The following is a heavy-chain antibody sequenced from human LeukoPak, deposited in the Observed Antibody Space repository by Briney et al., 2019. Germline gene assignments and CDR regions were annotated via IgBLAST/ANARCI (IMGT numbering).Heavy chain of an antibody. J-gene: IGHJ4*02. CDR3: ARDLTGTGDY. D-gene: IGHD2-8*02. CDR1: GFTFSSYV. CDR2: ISSDGSNE. V-gene: IGHV3-30-3*01. Sequence: GGSLRLSCAASGFTFSSYVMHWVRQAPGKGLEWVAVISSDGSNEYYADSVRGRFTISRGSSKTTLYLQMNSLRAEDTAVYYCARDLTGTGDYWGQGTLVTVSS.